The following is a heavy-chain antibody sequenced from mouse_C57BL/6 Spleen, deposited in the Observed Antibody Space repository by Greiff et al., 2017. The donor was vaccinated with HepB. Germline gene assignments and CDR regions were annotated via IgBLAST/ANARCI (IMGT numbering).Heavy chain of an antibody. V-gene: IGHV1-81*01. D-gene: IGHD1-1*01. J-gene: IGHJ2*01. CDR2: IYPRSGNT. Sequence: VQLQHSGAELARPGASVKLSCKASGNTFTSYGISWVKQRTGQGLEWIGEIYPRSGNTYYNEKFKGKATLTADKSSSTAYMELRSLTSEDSAVYFCARGGDYGSNPYFDYWGQGTTLTVSS. CDR1: GNTFTSYG. CDR3: ARGGDYGSNPYFDY.